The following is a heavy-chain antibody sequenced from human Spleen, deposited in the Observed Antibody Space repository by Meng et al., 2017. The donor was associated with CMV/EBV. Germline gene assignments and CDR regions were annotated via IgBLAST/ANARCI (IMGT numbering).Heavy chain of an antibody. CDR2: LFSDGST. D-gene: IGHD2-21*02. J-gene: IGHJ4*02. V-gene: IGHV3-53*01. CDR1: VIENW. Sequence: VIENWMSEVRQSPGKGLWSGSVLFSDGSTYSADSVRRGFTISRNKSKDTLYLQMNSLRVEDTAVYYCARGGGAYCGSDCYRNFDYWGQGTLVTVSS. CDR3: ARGGGAYCGSDCYRNFDY.